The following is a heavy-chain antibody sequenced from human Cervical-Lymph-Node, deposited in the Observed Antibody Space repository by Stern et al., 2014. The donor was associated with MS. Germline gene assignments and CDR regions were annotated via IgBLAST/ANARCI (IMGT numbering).Heavy chain of an antibody. CDR2: ISGSGGST. J-gene: IGHJ4*02. CDR3: AKDLRNYYGSDPYYFDY. V-gene: IGHV3-23*04. D-gene: IGHD3-10*01. Sequence: EVQLVESGGGLVQPGGSLRLSCAASGFTFSSYAMSWVRQAPGKGLEWVSAISGSGGSTYYADSVKGRFTISRDNSKNTLYLQMNSLRAEDTAVYYCAKDLRNYYGSDPYYFDYWGQGTLVTVSS. CDR1: GFTFSSYA.